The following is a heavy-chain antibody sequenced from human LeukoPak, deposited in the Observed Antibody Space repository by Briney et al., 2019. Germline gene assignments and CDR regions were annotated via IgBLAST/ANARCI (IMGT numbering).Heavy chain of an antibody. CDR1: GFTFSNYW. D-gene: IGHD2-8*01. CDR3: ARDQWGPDV. V-gene: IGHV3-7*03. CDR2: IKQDGSEK. J-gene: IGHJ6*04. Sequence: GGSLRLSCAASGFTFSNYWMSWVRQAPGKGLEWVANIKQDGSEKYYADSLKGRFTISRDNAKNSLYLQMNSLRAEDTAVYYCARDQWGPDVWGKGTTVTVSS.